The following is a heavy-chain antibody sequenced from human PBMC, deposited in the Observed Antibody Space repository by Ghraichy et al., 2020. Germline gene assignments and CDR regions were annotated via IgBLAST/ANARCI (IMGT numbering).Heavy chain of an antibody. D-gene: IGHD3-3*01. V-gene: IGHV4-34*01. CDR1: GGSFSGYY. CDR2: INHSGST. Sequence: YAVYGGSFSGYYWSWIRQPPGKGLEWIGEINHSGSTNYNPSLKSRVTISVDTSKNQFSLKLSSVTAADTAVYYCARGVLRFLESRSWFDPWGQGTLVTVSS. CDR3: ARGVLRFLESRSWFDP. J-gene: IGHJ5*02.